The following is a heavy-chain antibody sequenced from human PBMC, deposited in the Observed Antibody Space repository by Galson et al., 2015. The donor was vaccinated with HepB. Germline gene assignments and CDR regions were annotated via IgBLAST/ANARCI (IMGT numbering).Heavy chain of an antibody. D-gene: IGHD1-26*01. J-gene: IGHJ3*02. V-gene: IGHV1-69*06. Sequence: SVKVSCKASGGTFSSYAISWVRQAPGQGLEWMGGIIPIFGTANYAQKFQGRVTITADKSTSTAYMELSSLRSEDTAVYYCARESGGSQTNAFDIWGQGTIVTVSS. CDR2: IIPIFGTA. CDR3: ARESGGSQTNAFDI. CDR1: GGTFSSYA.